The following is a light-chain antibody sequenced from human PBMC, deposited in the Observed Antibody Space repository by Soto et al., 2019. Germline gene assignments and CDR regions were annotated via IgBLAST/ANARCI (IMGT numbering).Light chain of an antibody. CDR1: SSDVGAYDY. V-gene: IGLV2-14*01. J-gene: IGLJ1*01. Sequence: QSVLTQPASVSGSPGQSIAISCTGTSSDVGAYDYVSWYQQHPGKAPKLMIYDVSNRPSGVSNRFSGSKSGNTASLTISGLQAEDESDYYCSSYTSSSTPLYVFVIGTKVTVL. CDR2: DVS. CDR3: SSYTSSSTPLYV.